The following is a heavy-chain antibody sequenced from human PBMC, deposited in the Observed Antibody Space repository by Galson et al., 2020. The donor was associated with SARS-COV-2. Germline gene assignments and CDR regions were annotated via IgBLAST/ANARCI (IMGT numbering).Heavy chain of an antibody. D-gene: IGHD3-10*01. V-gene: IGHV3-9*01. CDR2: ISWNSGSI. Sequence: SLKISCAASGFTFDDYAMHWVRQAPGKGLEWVSGISWNSGSIGYADSVKGRFTISRDNAKNSLYLQMNSLRAEDTALYYCAKFPVGNYYGSGSYLNYYYGMDVWGQGTTVTVSS. CDR1: GFTFDDYA. J-gene: IGHJ6*02. CDR3: AKFPVGNYYGSGSYLNYYYGMDV.